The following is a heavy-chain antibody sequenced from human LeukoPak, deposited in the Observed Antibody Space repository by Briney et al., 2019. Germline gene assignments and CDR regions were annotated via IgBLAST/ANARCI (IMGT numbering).Heavy chain of an antibody. CDR2: ISGSGGNT. D-gene: IGHD6-19*01. V-gene: IGHV3-23*01. CDR3: ARRDTSGWLPDY. J-gene: IGHJ4*02. CDR1: GFTFSSYA. Sequence: GRSLRLSCAASGFTFSSYAMHWVRQALGEGLEWVSTISGSGGNTYYADSVKGRFTISRDNSKNTLYLQMNSLRAEDTAVYYCARRDTSGWLPDYWGQGTLVTVSS.